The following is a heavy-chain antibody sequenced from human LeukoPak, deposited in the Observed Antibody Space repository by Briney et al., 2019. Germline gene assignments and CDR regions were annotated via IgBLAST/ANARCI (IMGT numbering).Heavy chain of an antibody. CDR3: VRTYSGSYYADY. D-gene: IGHD1-26*01. J-gene: IGHJ4*02. V-gene: IGHV3-30*02. CDR2: IRYDGTNK. CDR1: GFTFSSYS. Sequence: GGSLRLSCAASGFTFSSYSMNWVRQAPGKGLEWVAFIRYDGTNKYYADSVKGRFTISRDNSKNTLYLQMNSLRAEDTAMYYCVRTYSGSYYADYWGQGTLVTVSS.